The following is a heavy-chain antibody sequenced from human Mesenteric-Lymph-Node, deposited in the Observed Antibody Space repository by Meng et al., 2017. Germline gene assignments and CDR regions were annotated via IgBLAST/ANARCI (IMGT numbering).Heavy chain of an antibody. CDR3: ARRWSGSGSYYSGYWYFDL. V-gene: IGHV3-74*01. J-gene: IGHJ2*01. D-gene: IGHD3-10*01. CDR2: IKSDGSST. Sequence: LSLTCAASGFTFNSYWMHWVRQAPGKGLVWVSRIKSDGSSTSQADSVKGRFTISRHNSKNTLYLQMNSLRAEDTAVYYCARRWSGSGSYYSGYWYFDLWGPGTLVTVSS. CDR1: GFTFNSYW.